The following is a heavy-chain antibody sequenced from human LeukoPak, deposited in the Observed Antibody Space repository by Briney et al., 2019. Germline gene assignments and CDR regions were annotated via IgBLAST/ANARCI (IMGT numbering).Heavy chain of an antibody. CDR2: IYHSGSA. V-gene: IGHV4-38-2*02. CDR3: ARRVTTVRGGRGYFDY. D-gene: IGHD3-10*01. Sequence: SETLSLTCTVSGYSISNGYYWGWIWQPPGKGLEWIGSIYHSGSAYYNPSLKSRVTISVDTSKNQFSLKLSSVTAADTAVYYCARRVTTVRGGRGYFDYWGQGTLVTVSS. J-gene: IGHJ4*02. CDR1: GYSISNGYY.